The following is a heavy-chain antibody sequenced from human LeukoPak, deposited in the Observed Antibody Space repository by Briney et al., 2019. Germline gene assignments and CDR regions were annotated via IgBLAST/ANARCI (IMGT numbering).Heavy chain of an antibody. D-gene: IGHD3-3*01. CDR3: AREMRGYDFWSGYYAYKWFDP. CDR2: IYTSGST. CDR1: GGSISSGSYY. J-gene: IGHJ5*02. Sequence: PSETLSLTCTVSGGSISSGSYYWSWIRQPAGKGLEWIGRIYTSGSTNYNPSLKSRVTISVDTSKNQFSLKLSSVTAADTTVYYCAREMRGYDFWSGYYAYKWFDPWGQGTLVTVSS. V-gene: IGHV4-61*02.